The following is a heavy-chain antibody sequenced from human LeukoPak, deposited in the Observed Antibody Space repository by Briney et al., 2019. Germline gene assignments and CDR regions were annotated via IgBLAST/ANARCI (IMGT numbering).Heavy chain of an antibody. J-gene: IGHJ4*02. Sequence: SETLSLTCTVSGGSIRSSSYYWGWIRQPPGKGLEWIGSIYYSGSTYYNPSLKSRVTISVDTSKNQFSLKMSSVTAADTAVYYCWYYDFWSGSLDYWGQGTLVTVSS. CDR1: GGSIRSSSYY. D-gene: IGHD3-3*01. CDR2: IYYSGST. V-gene: IGHV4-39*07. CDR3: WYYDFWSGSLDY.